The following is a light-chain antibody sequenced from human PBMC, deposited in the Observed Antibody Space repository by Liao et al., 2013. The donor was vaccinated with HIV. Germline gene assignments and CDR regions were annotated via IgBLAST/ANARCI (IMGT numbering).Light chain of an antibody. J-gene: IGLJ1*01. CDR1: NIGSKS. Sequence: SYVVTQPPSVSVAPGKAARIPCGGNNIGSKSVHWYQQKSGQAPVLVIHYDSDRPSGIPDRFSGSNSRNTATLTISRVEAGDEADYYCQVWDSSSDLYVFGTGTKVTV. CDR2: YDS. CDR3: QVWDSSSDLYV. V-gene: IGLV3-21*01.